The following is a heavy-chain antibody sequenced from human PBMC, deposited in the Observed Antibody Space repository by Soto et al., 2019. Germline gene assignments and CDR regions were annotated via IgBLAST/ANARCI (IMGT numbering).Heavy chain of an antibody. CDR2: ISGSGGST. CDR3: AFPWAYGDYHRGENAFDI. J-gene: IGHJ3*02. CDR1: GFTFSSYA. Sequence: GGSLRLSCAASGFTFSSYAMSWVRQAPGKGLEWVSAISGSGGSTYYADSVKGRFTISRDNSKNTLYLQMNSLRAEDTAVYYCAFPWAYGDYHRGENAFDIWGQGTMVTVSS. D-gene: IGHD4-17*01. V-gene: IGHV3-23*01.